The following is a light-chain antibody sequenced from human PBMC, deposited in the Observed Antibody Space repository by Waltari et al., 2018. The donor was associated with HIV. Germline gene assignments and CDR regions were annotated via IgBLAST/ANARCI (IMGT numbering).Light chain of an antibody. CDR3: NSYATGSAWV. V-gene: IGLV2-23*02. Sequence: QSALTQPASVSGSPGQSITISCTGTSSDVGSYNLVSLYQQHPGKAPKLMIYEVTKRPSGVSNRFSGSKSGNTASLTISGLQAEDEADYYCNSYATGSAWVFGGGTKLTVL. CDR2: EVT. CDR1: SSDVGSYNL. J-gene: IGLJ3*02.